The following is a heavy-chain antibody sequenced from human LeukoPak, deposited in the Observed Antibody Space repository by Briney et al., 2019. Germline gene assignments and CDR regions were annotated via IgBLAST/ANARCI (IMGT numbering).Heavy chain of an antibody. J-gene: IGHJ4*02. V-gene: IGHV3-23*01. D-gene: IGHD3-10*01. CDR1: GFTLRSYA. Sequence: PGGSLRLSCSASGFTLRSYAMGWVRQAPGKGLEWVSAISDTGDKTYYADSVKGRFTISRDNSRNTLYLQMSRLSAEDTALFYCAKMTDSTPYSSGTFDSWGQGTLVTVSS. CDR2: ISDTGDKT. CDR3: AKMTDSTPYSSGTFDS.